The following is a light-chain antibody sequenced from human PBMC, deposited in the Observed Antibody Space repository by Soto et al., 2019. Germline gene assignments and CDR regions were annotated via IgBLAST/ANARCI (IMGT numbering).Light chain of an antibody. V-gene: IGKV3-11*01. Sequence: EVVLTQSPGTLSLSPGEGATLSCRASQSVNNYLAWYQQKAGQAPRLLIYDASNRATGIPARFSGGGSGTDFTLTISSLEPEDFAVYYSQQRSNWPTFGQGTKVEIK. CDR3: QQRSNWPT. CDR1: QSVNNY. J-gene: IGKJ1*01. CDR2: DAS.